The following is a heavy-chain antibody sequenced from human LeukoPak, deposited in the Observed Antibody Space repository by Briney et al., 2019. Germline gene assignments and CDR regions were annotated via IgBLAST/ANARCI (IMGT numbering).Heavy chain of an antibody. D-gene: IGHD1-26*01. CDR2: IYYSGST. V-gene: IGHV4-31*03. CDR3: ARASPREPFDY. Sequence: PSETLSLACTVSGGSISSGGYYWSWIRQHPGKGLEWIGYIYYSGSTYYNPSLKSRVTISVDTSKNQFSLKLSSVTAADTAVYYCARASPREPFDYWGQGTLVTVSS. J-gene: IGHJ4*02. CDR1: GGSISSGGYY.